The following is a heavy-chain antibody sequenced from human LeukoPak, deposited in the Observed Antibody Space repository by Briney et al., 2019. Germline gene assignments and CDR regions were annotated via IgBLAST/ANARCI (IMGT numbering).Heavy chain of an antibody. J-gene: IGHJ6*02. CDR3: ARSSGWSNYYFYGMDV. CDR2: IYYNGST. D-gene: IGHD6-19*01. CDR1: GGSISSSSYY. V-gene: IGHV4-39*01. Sequence: SETLSLTCTVSGGSISSSSYYWGWIRQPPGKGLEWIGSIYYNGSTNYNPSLKSRVTISVDTSKKQFSLKLSSVTAADTAVYYCARSSGWSNYYFYGMDVWGQGTTVTVSS.